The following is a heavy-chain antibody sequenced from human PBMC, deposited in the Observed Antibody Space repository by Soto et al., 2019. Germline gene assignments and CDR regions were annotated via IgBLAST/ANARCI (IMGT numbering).Heavy chain of an antibody. CDR3: AKARDKQRVRLPFDY. D-gene: IGHD2-21*01. Sequence: EVQLLESGGGLVQPGGSLRLSCVGSGFFFSSYTMTWVRQAPGKGLEWVSSFSATSENTYYADSVRGRFTISRDNSKNTLFLQMNSLTAEDTAMYYCAKARDKQRVRLPFDYWGQGILVIVSS. CDR1: GFFFSSYT. J-gene: IGHJ4*02. V-gene: IGHV3-23*01. CDR2: FSATSENT.